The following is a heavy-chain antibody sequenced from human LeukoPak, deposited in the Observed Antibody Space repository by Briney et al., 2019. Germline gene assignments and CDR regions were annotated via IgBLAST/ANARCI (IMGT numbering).Heavy chain of an antibody. Sequence: SETLSLTCTVSGGSISSSSYYWGWIRQSPGKGLEWIGSIYYSGRTYYNPSLKSRVTISVDTSKNEFSLKLSSVTAADTAVYYCARLGAAAVEFDYWGQGTLVTVSS. D-gene: IGHD6-13*01. V-gene: IGHV4-39*01. CDR1: GGSISSSSYY. CDR2: IYYSGRT. J-gene: IGHJ4*02. CDR3: ARLGAAAVEFDY.